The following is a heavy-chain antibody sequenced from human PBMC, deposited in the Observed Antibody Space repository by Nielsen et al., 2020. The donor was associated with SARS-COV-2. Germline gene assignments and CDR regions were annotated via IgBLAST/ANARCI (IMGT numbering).Heavy chain of an antibody. CDR2: ISYDGSNK. V-gene: IGHV3-30-3*01. CDR1: GFTFSSYA. J-gene: IGHJ6*03. Sequence: GGSLRLSCAASGFTFSSYAMHWVRQAPGKGLEWVAVISYDGSNKYYADSVKGRFTISRDNSKNTLYLQMNSLKTEDTAVYYCTSYYYYYYMDVWGKGTTVTVS. CDR3: TSYYYYYYMDV.